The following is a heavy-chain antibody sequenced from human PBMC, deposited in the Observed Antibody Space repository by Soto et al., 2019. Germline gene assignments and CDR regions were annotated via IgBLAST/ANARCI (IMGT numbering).Heavy chain of an antibody. CDR3: AKGGGVVVPAALFDY. V-gene: IGHV1-46*03. J-gene: IGHJ4*02. CDR1: GYTFTSYY. CDR2: INPSGGST. D-gene: IGHD2-2*01. Sequence: QVQLVQSGAEVKKPGASVKVSCKASGYTFTSYYMHWVRQAPGQGLEWMGIINPSGGSTSYAQKFQGRVTMTRDTSTSTVYMELSSLRSEDTALYYCAKGGGVVVPAALFDYWGQGTLVTVSS.